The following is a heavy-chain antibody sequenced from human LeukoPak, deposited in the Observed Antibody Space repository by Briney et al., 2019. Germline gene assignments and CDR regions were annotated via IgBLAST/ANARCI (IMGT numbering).Heavy chain of an antibody. CDR1: GFTVSSNY. V-gene: IGHV3-66*01. Sequence: GGSLRLSCAASGFTVSSNYMSWVRQAPGKGLEWVSVIYSGGSTYYADSVKGRFTISRDNSKNTLYHQMNSLRAEDTAVYYCARALIAAAGLYYFDYWGQGTLVPVSS. D-gene: IGHD6-13*01. CDR3: ARALIAAAGLYYFDY. J-gene: IGHJ4*02. CDR2: IYSGGST.